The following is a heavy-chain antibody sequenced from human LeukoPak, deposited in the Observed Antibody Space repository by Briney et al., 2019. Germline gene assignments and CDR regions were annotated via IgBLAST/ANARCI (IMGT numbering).Heavy chain of an antibody. CDR1: GGSFSGYY. J-gene: IGHJ1*01. Sequence: SQTLSLTCAVYGGSFSGYYWSWIRQPPRKGLEWIGEINHSGSTNYNPSLKSRVTISVDTSKNQFSLKLSSVTAADTAVYYCARGSYAAAGTGRYFQHWGQGTLVTVSS. V-gene: IGHV4-34*01. CDR2: INHSGST. CDR3: ARGSYAAAGTGRYFQH. D-gene: IGHD6-13*01.